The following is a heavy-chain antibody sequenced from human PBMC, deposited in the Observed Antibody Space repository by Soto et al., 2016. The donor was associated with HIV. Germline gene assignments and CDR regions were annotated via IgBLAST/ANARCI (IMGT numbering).Heavy chain of an antibody. CDR2: ISGSGGST. J-gene: IGHJ4*02. Sequence: EVQLLESGGGLVQPGGSLRLSCAASGFTFSSYAMSWVRQAPGKGLEWVSAISGSGGSTYYADSVMGRFTISRDNSKNTLYLQMNSLRAEDTAVYYCAKDRCGDCYGWRVYWGQGTLVTVSS. V-gene: IGHV3-23*01. CDR1: GFTFSSYA. D-gene: IGHD2-21*02. CDR3: AKDRCGDCYGWRVY.